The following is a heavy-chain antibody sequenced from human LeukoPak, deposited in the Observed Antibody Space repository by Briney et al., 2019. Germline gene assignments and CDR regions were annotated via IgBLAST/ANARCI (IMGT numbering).Heavy chain of an antibody. CDR1: GFTFSSYG. CDR3: ARGSRCKWLRLRCPPDAFDI. V-gene: IGHV3-30*03. J-gene: IGHJ3*02. D-gene: IGHD5-12*01. CDR2: ISYDGSNK. Sequence: SGGSLRLSCAASGFTFSSYGMHWVRQAPGKGLEWVAVISYDGSNKYYADSVKGRFTISRDNSKNTLYLQMNSLRAEDTAVYYCARGSRCKWLRLRCPPDAFDIWGQGTMVTVSS.